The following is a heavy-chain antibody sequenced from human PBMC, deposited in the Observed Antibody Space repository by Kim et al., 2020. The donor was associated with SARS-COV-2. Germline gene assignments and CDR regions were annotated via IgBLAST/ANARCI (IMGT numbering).Heavy chain of an antibody. J-gene: IGHJ4*02. CDR2: IYSGGNT. CDR3: AKGRGGWSFDY. D-gene: IGHD6-19*01. Sequence: GGSLRLSCAASEFTVSNNYMSWVRQAPGKGLEWVSVIYSGGNTYYADSVKGRFTISRDISTNTLYLQMTSLRAEDTAVYFCAKGRGGWSFDYWGQGTLVTVSS. CDR1: EFTVSNNY. V-gene: IGHV3-53*01.